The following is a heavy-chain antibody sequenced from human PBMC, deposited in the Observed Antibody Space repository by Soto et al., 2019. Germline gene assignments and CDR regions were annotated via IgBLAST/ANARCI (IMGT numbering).Heavy chain of an antibody. J-gene: IGHJ4*02. CDR3: AGFSSGTYSFGL. Sequence: NPSETLSLTCTVSDGSISSYYWSWIRQPPGKGLEWIGYIYGTGTTNYAPSLKSRVAMSLHTSKNQFSLTLNTVTAADTAMYYCAGFSSGTYSFGLWGPGTLVTVSS. D-gene: IGHD1-26*01. CDR2: IYGTGTT. V-gene: IGHV4-59*01. CDR1: DGSISSYY.